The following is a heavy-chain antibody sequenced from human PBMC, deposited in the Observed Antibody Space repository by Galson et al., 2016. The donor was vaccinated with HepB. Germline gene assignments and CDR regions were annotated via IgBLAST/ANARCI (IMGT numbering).Heavy chain of an antibody. CDR2: MYSTGTT. V-gene: IGHV4-4*07. CDR3: AIEGPTTFDC. J-gene: IGHJ4*02. CDR1: GDFITTYY. D-gene: IGHD4-17*01. Sequence: SETLSLTCTVSGDFITTYYWSWVRQSAGKGLGWLGRMYSTGTTNYNPALKGRATMSMDTSRNQFSLNLTSLTAADTAGYYCAIEGPTTFDCWGQGTLVTVSS.